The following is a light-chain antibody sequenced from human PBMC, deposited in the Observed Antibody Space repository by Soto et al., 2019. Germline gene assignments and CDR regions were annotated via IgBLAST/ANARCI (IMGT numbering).Light chain of an antibody. CDR3: QSYDSSLGGLV. CDR1: SSNIGAGYD. J-gene: IGLJ3*02. CDR2: GNS. Sequence: QSVLTQPPSVSGAPGQRVTISCTGSSSNIGAGYDVHWYQQLPGTAPKLLIYGNSNRPSGVPDRFSGSKSGTSASLAITGLQAEDDADYYCQSYDSSLGGLVFGGGTKLTVL. V-gene: IGLV1-40*01.